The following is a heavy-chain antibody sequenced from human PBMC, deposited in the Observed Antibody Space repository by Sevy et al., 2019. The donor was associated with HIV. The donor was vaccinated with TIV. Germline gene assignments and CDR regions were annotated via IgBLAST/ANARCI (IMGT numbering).Heavy chain of an antibody. V-gene: IGHV3-23*01. CDR1: GFTFAKYS. CDR3: AREGCTQPHDY. Sequence: GGSLRLSCAASGFTFAKYSMSWVRQAPGKGLEWVSTFSFGCGRINYADSVKGRFTISREDSKNTLFLQVNSLRAEDTATYFCAREGCTQPHDYWGQGTLVTVSS. CDR2: FSFGCGRI. D-gene: IGHD2-8*01. J-gene: IGHJ4*02.